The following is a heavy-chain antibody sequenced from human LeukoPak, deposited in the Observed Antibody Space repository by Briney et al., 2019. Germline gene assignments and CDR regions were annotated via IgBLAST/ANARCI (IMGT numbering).Heavy chain of an antibody. CDR3: ARDPFPEYGSGIHYYMDV. V-gene: IGHV1-18*01. CDR2: ISAYNGNT. J-gene: IGHJ6*03. Sequence: ASVKVSCKASGYTFTSYGISWVRQAPGQGLEWMGWISAYNGNTNYAQKLQGRVTMTTDTSTSTAYMELRSLRSDDTAVYYCARDPFPEYGSGIHYYMDVWGKGTTVTVSS. CDR1: GYTFTSYG. D-gene: IGHD3-10*01.